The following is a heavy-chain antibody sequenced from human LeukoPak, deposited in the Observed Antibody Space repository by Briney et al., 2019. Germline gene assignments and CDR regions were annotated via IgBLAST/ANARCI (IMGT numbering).Heavy chain of an antibody. D-gene: IGHD3-10*01. CDR3: ARYYGSGSSEVDNWFDP. J-gene: IGHJ5*02. Sequence: SVTVSCKASGGTFSSYAISWVRQAPGQGLEWMGGIIPIFGTANYAQKFQGRVTITTDESTSTAYMELSSLRSEDTAVYYCARYYGSGSSEVDNWFDPWGQGTLVTVSS. V-gene: IGHV1-69*05. CDR1: GGTFSSYA. CDR2: IIPIFGTA.